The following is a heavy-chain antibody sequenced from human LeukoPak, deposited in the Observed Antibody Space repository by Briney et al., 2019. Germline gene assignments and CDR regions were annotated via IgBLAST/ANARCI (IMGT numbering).Heavy chain of an antibody. J-gene: IGHJ3*02. V-gene: IGHV3-74*01. CDR3: AREEPRDDAFNI. CDR1: GFAFSRYC. D-gene: IGHD1-26*01. Sequence: GGSLRLSCAASGFAFSRYCIHWVRQAPGKGLEWVSRINPDGSTTTYADSVKGRFTISRDNAKNTVYLQMNSLRAEDTAVYYCAREEPRDDAFNIWGQGTMVTVSS. CDR2: INPDGSTT.